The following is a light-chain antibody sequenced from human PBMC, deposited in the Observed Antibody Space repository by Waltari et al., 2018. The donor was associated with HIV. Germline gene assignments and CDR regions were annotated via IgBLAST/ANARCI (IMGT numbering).Light chain of an antibody. CDR2: MNN. Sequence: QSVLTQPPSASGTPGQTVIISCSGNSSKIGNNVVTWYQHFPGVAPRLLVYMNNYRPSGVPDLFSGSRSGTSASLIIAGLQSEDEANYYCATWDDSLNGVFGGGTKLTVL. CDR1: SSKIGNNV. V-gene: IGLV1-44*01. CDR3: ATWDDSLNGV. J-gene: IGLJ3*02.